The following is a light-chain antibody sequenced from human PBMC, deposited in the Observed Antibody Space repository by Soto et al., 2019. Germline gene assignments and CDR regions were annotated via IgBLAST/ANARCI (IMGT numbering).Light chain of an antibody. Sequence: DNHMTQSPSTLSASVGDRVTITCRASQSISSWLAWYQQKPGKAPNLLIYKASSLRSGVPSRFSGSGSGTEFTLTISSLQPDDSATYYCQQYTNTNNPWMFGQGTKVEI. J-gene: IGKJ1*01. CDR1: QSISSW. V-gene: IGKV1-5*03. CDR2: KAS. CDR3: QQYTNTNNPWM.